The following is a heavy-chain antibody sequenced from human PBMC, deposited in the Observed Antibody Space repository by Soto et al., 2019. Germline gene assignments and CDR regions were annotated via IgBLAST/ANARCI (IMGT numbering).Heavy chain of an antibody. J-gene: IGHJ4*02. CDR1: GGSISSSSYY. Sequence: PSETLSLTCTVSGGSISSSSYYWGWIRQPPGKGLEWIGSIYYSGSTYYNPSLKSRVAISVDTSKNQFSLKLKSVTAADTAIYYCARRTVNIRTFYSGLKTHCFDYWGQGAPVTVSS. CDR3: ARRTVNIRTFYSGLKTHCFDY. CDR2: IYYSGST. D-gene: IGHD6-19*01. V-gene: IGHV4-39*01.